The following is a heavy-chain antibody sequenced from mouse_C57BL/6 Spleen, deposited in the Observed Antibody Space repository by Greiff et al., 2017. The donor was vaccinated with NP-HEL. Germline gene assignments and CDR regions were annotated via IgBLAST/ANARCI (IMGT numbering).Heavy chain of an antibody. J-gene: IGHJ1*03. Sequence: QVQLQQPGAELVRPGSSVKLSCKASGYTFTSYWMHWVKQRPIQGLEWIGNIDPSDSETHYIQKFKDKATLTVDKSSSTAYMQLSSLTSEDSAVYYCASPHYYGSSYRGYFDVWGTGTTVTVSS. CDR1: GYTFTSYW. CDR3: ASPHYYGSSYRGYFDV. D-gene: IGHD1-1*01. CDR2: IDPSDSET. V-gene: IGHV1-52*01.